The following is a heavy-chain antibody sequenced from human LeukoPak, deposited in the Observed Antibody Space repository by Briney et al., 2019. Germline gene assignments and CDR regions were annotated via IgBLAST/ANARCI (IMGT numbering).Heavy chain of an antibody. D-gene: IGHD5-18*01. CDR2: INHSGST. Sequence: TSETLSLTCAVYGGSFSGYYWSWIRQPPGKGLEWIGEINHSGSTNYNPSLKSRVTVSVDTSKNQFSLKLSSVTAADTAVYYCARETPRRGYSYGYSFDYWGQGTLVTVSS. J-gene: IGHJ4*02. CDR1: GGSFSGYY. V-gene: IGHV4-34*01. CDR3: ARETPRRGYSYGYSFDY.